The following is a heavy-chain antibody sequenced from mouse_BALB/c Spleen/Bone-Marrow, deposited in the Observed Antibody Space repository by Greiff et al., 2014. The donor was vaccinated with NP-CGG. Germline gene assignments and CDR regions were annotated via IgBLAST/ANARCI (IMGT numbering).Heavy chain of an antibody. D-gene: IGHD1-2*01. CDR1: GFSLTSYG. J-gene: IGHJ2*01. CDR3: ARYYYGFLDY. Sequence: VMLVESGPGLVAPSQSLSITCTVSGFSLTSYGVHWVHQPPGKGLEWLGVIWAGGSTNYNSTLMSRLSISKDNSTSQVFLKMNSLQTDDTAMYYCARYYYGFLDYWGQGTTLTVSS. CDR2: IWAGGST. V-gene: IGHV2-9*02.